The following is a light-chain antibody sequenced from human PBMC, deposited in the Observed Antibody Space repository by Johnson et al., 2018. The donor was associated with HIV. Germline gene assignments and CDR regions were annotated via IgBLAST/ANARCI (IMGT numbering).Light chain of an antibody. CDR3: GSWDSSLSAFV. CDR1: NSNIGNNY. Sequence: QSVLTQPPSVSAAPGQKVTISCSGSNSNIGNNYVSWFQQLPGTAPKLLIYENNKRPSGIPDRFSGSKSGTSATLGINGLQTGDEADYYCGSWDSSLSAFVFGTGTKVTVL. J-gene: IGLJ1*01. V-gene: IGLV1-51*02. CDR2: ENN.